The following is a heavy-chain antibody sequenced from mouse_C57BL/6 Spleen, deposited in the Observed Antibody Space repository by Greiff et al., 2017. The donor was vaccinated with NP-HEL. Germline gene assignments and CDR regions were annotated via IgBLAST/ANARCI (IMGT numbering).Heavy chain of an antibody. V-gene: IGHV1-52*01. CDR3: ARSDTTVVAHYLDY. CDR2: IDPSDSET. J-gene: IGHJ2*01. D-gene: IGHD1-1*01. Sequence: VQLQQPGAELVRPGSSVKLSCKASGYTFTSYWMHWVKQRPIQGLEWIGNIDPSDSETHYNQKFKDKATLTVDKSSSTAYMQLSSLTSEDSAVYYCARSDTTVVAHYLDYWGQGTTLTVSS. CDR1: GYTFTSYW.